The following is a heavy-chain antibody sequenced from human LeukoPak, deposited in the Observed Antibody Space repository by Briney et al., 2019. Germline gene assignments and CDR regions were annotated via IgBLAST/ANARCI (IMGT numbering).Heavy chain of an antibody. D-gene: IGHD1-26*01. CDR2: IYYSGST. J-gene: IGHJ3*02. CDR3: ARDPRRGGSYFSGAFDI. V-gene: IGHV4-30-4*07. Sequence: SQTLSLTCAVSGGSISSGGYSWSWIRQPPGKGLEWIGYIYYSGSTYYNPSLRSRVTISVHTSKNQFSLKLSSVTAADTAVYYCARDPRRGGSYFSGAFDIWGQGTMVTVSS. CDR1: GGSISSGGYS.